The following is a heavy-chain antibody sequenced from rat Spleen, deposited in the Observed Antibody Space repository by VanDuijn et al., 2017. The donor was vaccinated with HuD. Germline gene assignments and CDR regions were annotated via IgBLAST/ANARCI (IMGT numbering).Heavy chain of an antibody. J-gene: IGHJ2*01. V-gene: IGHV5-19*01. CDR1: GFTFSDYG. D-gene: IGHD1-9*01. Sequence: EVQLVESGGGLVQPGRSLKLSCTASGFTFSDYGMHWIRQAPTKGLEWVASISPNGGNTYYRDSVKGRFTVSRDNAKSTLYLQLDSLRSEDTATYYCARRLLRVYVRLYFDYWGQGVMVTVSS. CDR2: ISPNGGNT. CDR3: ARRLLRVYVRLYFDY.